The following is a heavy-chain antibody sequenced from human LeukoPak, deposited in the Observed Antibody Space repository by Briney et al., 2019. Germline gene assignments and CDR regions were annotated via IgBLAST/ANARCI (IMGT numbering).Heavy chain of an antibody. V-gene: IGHV4-4*02. CDR2: IYHSGST. D-gene: IGHD3-9*01. CDR1: GGSISSSNW. CDR3: ARANGYYDILTGYYSGYFDY. Sequence: SETLSLTCAVSGGSISSSNWWGWVRQPPGKGLEWIGEIYHSGSTNSNPSLKSRVTISVDKSKNQFSLKLSSVTAADTAVYYCARANGYYDILTGYYSGYFDYWGQGTLVTVSS. J-gene: IGHJ4*02.